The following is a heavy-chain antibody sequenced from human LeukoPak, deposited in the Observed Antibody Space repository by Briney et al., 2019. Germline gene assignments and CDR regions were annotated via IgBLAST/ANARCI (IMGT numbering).Heavy chain of an antibody. J-gene: IGHJ5*02. CDR1: GFTFTNYY. CDR2: INPSGGST. D-gene: IGHD3-10*01. Sequence: ASVKVSCKASGFTFTNYYMHWVRQAPGQGLEWMGIINPSGGSTSYAQKFQGRVTMTRDTSTSTVYMKLSSLRSEDTAVYYCARALWWDSGSYPQNNWFDPWGQGTLVTVSS. CDR3: ARALWWDSGSYPQNNWFDP. V-gene: IGHV1-46*01.